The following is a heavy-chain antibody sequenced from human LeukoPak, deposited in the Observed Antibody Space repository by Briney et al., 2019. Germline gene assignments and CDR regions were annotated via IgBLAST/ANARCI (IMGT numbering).Heavy chain of an antibody. Sequence: SETLSLTCTVSGGSISSYYWSWIRQPAGKGPGWIGRIYTSGSTNYNPSLKSRVTMSVDTSKNQFSLKLSSVTAADTAVYYCARDRGRLSGGYPNWFDPWGQGTLVTVSS. CDR1: GGSISSYY. V-gene: IGHV4-4*07. CDR2: IYTSGST. D-gene: IGHD1-26*01. J-gene: IGHJ5*02. CDR3: ARDRGRLSGGYPNWFDP.